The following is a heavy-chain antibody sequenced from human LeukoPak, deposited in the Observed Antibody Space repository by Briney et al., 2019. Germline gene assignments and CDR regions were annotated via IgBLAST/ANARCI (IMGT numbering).Heavy chain of an antibody. CDR1: GGSISSYY. J-gene: IGHJ3*02. V-gene: IGHV4-59*08. CDR2: IYYSGYT. D-gene: IGHD2-15*01. Sequence: SETLSLTCTVSGGSISSYYWNWIRQPPGKGLEWVGYIYYSGYTNYNPSLKSRVTISVDTSKNQFSLNLSAVTATDTAVYYCARHFRREVLVGSAFDIWGQGTMVTVSS. CDR3: ARHFRREVLVGSAFDI.